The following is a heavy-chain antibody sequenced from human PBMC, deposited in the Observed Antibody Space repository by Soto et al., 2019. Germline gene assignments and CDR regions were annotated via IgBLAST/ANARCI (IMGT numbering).Heavy chain of an antibody. Sequence: PSETRSRTWAVYGGSFSCYCWSWIRQPPGKGLEWIGEINHSGSTNYNPSLKSRVTISVDTSKNQFSLKLSSVTAADTAVYYCARRRAAATKQFDYWGQGTLVTVSS. CDR2: INHSGST. V-gene: IGHV4-34*01. CDR3: ARRRAAATKQFDY. J-gene: IGHJ4*02. D-gene: IGHD1-26*01. CDR1: GGSFSCYC.